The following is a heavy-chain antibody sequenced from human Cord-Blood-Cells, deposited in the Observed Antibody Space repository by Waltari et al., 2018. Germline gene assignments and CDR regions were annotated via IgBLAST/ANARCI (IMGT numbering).Heavy chain of an antibody. Sequence: QVQLQESGPGLVKPSRTLSLTCAVAGGSISRSNWWSWVRQPPGKGLGWVGEIYHSWSSNHNPSLRSRVTISVVKYKNQFSLKLSSVTAADTGVYYCARGPRVTTAPPYFDYWGQGTLVTVSS. V-gene: IGHV4-4*02. CDR1: GGSISRSNW. D-gene: IGHD4-17*01. J-gene: IGHJ4*01. CDR3: ARGPRVTTAPPYFDY. CDR2: IYHSWSS.